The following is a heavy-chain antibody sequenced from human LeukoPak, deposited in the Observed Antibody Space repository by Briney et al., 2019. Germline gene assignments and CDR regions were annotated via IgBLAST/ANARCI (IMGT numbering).Heavy chain of an antibody. Sequence: GGSLRLSCAASGFTFSSFWMSWVRQAPGKGLEWVATIKQDGSEKYYVDSVKGRFTISRDNAKNSLYLQMNRLRAEDTAVYYCARPVQEWPLDYWGQGTLVTVSS. CDR1: GFTFSSFW. CDR2: IKQDGSEK. V-gene: IGHV3-7*01. D-gene: IGHD1-1*01. J-gene: IGHJ4*02. CDR3: ARPVQEWPLDY.